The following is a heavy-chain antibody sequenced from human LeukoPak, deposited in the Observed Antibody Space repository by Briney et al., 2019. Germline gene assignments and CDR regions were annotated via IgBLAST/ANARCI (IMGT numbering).Heavy chain of an antibody. D-gene: IGHD5-12*01. J-gene: IGHJ6*03. CDR1: GFTVSSNY. Sequence: GGSLRLSCAASGFTVSSNYMSWVRQAPGKGLEWVSVIYSGGSTYYADSVKGRFTISRDNAKNSLYLQMNSLRAEDTAVYYCARQEWLRLVYYYYYMDVWGKGTTVTVSS. CDR3: ARQEWLRLVYYYYYMDV. V-gene: IGHV3-66*04. CDR2: IYSGGST.